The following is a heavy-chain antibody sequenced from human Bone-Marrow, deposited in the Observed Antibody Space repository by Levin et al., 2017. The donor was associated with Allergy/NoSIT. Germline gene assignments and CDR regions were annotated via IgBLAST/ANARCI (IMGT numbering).Heavy chain of an antibody. CDR3: AKDRGFSYGYGFDS. Sequence: AGGSLRLSCEARGIIFSNHGMSWVRQAPGKGLEWVAAISATGGSYYYAGSVKGRFTVSRDNSKNTLFLQMNSLRGDDPAVYYCAKDRGFSYGYGFDSWGQGTLVTVSS. J-gene: IGHJ4*02. CDR2: ISATGGSY. D-gene: IGHD5-18*01. CDR1: GIIFSNHG. V-gene: IGHV3-23*01.